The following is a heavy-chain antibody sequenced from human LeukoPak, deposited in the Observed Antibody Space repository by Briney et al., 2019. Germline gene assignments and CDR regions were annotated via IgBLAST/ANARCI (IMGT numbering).Heavy chain of an antibody. J-gene: IGHJ4*02. CDR1: GFTFSSYA. CDR3: ARVTVRGWYYFDY. D-gene: IGHD3-10*01. V-gene: IGHV3-30*04. Sequence: GGSLRLSCAASGFTFSSYAMHWVRQAPGKGLEWVAVISYDGSNKYYADSVKGRFTISRDNSKNTLYLQMNSLRAEDTAVYYCARVTVRGWYYFDYWGQGTLVTVSS. CDR2: ISYDGSNK.